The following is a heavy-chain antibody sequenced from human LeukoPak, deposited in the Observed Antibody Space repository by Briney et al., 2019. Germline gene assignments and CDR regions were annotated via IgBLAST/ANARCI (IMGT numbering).Heavy chain of an antibody. CDR1: GYTFTSYA. D-gene: IGHD5-12*01. CDR3: AREIPNRYSGYDLFDY. J-gene: IGHJ4*02. V-gene: IGHV7-4-1*02. CDR2: INTNTGNP. Sequence: ASVKVSCKASGYTFTSYAMNWVRQAPGQGLEWMGWINTNTGNPMYAQGFTGRFVFSLDTSVSTAYLQISSLKAEDTAVYYCAREIPNRYSGYDLFDYWGQGTLVTVSS.